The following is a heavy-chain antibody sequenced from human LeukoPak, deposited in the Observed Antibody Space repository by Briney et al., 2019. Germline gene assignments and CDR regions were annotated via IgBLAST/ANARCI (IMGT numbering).Heavy chain of an antibody. CDR3: ARDRIQLWSHDY. CDR2: IKPDGSEK. J-gene: IGHJ4*02. Sequence: GGSLRLSCAASGFTFSGYWMSWVRQAPGKGLEWVANIKPDGSEKYFVDSVKGRFTISRDNAKNSLYLQMNGLRAEDTAVYYCARDRIQLWSHDYWGQGTLVTVSS. D-gene: IGHD5-18*01. V-gene: IGHV3-7*04. CDR1: GFTFSGYW.